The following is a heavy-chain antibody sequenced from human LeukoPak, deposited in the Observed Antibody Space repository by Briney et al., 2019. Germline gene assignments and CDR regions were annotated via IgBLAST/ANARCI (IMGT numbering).Heavy chain of an antibody. Sequence: PSETLSLTRTVSGGSISSYYWSWIRQPPGKGLEWIGYIYYSGSTNYNPSLKSRVTISVDTSKNQFSLKLSSVTAADTAVYYCARDVSGSYHYWGQGTLVTVSS. D-gene: IGHD1-26*01. CDR2: IYYSGST. V-gene: IGHV4-59*01. CDR3: ARDVSGSYHY. CDR1: GGSISSYY. J-gene: IGHJ4*02.